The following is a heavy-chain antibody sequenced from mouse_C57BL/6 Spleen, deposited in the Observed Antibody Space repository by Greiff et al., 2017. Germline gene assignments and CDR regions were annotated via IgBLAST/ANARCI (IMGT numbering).Heavy chain of an antibody. V-gene: IGHV1-15*01. D-gene: IGHD1-1*01. J-gene: IGHJ2*01. CDR3: TRFYYGSSYFDY. CDR1: GYTFTDYE. Sequence: QVQLQQSGAELVRPGASVTLSCKASGYTFTDYEMHWVKQTPVHGLEWIGAIDPETGGTAYNQKFKGKAILTADKSSSTAYMVLRSLTSEDSAVYYCTRFYYGSSYFDYWGQGTTLTVSS. CDR2: IDPETGGT.